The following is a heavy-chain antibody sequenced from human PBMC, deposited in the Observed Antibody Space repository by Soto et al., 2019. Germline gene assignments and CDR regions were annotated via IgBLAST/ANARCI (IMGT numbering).Heavy chain of an antibody. CDR2: IRGSGGST. CDR3: AKELCPDEIPLTPNYYYYGMDV. CDR1: GFTFSSYA. Sequence: GGSLRLSCAASGFTFSSYAMSWVRQAPGKGLEWVSAIRGSGGSTYYADSVKGRFTISRDNSKITLYLQMNSLRAEDTAVYYCAKELCPDEIPLTPNYYYYGMDVWGQGTTVTVSS. J-gene: IGHJ6*02. D-gene: IGHD3-9*01. V-gene: IGHV3-23*01.